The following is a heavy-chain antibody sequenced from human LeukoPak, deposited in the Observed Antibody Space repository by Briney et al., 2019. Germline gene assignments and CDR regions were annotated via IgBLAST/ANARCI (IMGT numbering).Heavy chain of an antibody. J-gene: IGHJ3*02. Sequence: ASVNVSCKPSGYTFIGYGISWARQAPGQGLDWMGWISPYDGNTNYAQRFEGRDTRTTDTSTSTAYMELRSLRSDDTAIYYCARWTYSRDWYFGALDIWGQGTMVTVSS. D-gene: IGHD6-19*01. CDR1: GYTFIGYG. CDR2: ISPYDGNT. V-gene: IGHV1-18*01. CDR3: ARWTYSRDWYFGALDI.